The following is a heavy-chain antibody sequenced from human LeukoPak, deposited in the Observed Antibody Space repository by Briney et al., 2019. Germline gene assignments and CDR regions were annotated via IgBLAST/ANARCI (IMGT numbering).Heavy chain of an antibody. CDR3: ARDLGSTIIVGDDAFDV. Sequence: ASVKVSCKPSGYTFSDYYLHRVRQAPGQGLEWMGWMNPNSGGTNYAQKLQGRITMTGDTSTAYLELSRLRSDDTAVYYCARDLGSTIIVGDDAFDVWGQGTMVTVSS. CDR2: MNPNSGGT. J-gene: IGHJ3*01. D-gene: IGHD3-22*01. V-gene: IGHV1-2*02. CDR1: GYTFSDYY.